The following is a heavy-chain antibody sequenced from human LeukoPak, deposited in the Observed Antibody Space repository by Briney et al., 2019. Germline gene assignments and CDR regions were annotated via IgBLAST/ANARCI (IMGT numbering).Heavy chain of an antibody. J-gene: IGHJ4*02. CDR2: INPKSGGT. V-gene: IGHV1-2*06. D-gene: IGHD5-18*01. Sequence: ASVKVSCKASGYTFTGYYMHWVRQAPGQGLEWMGRINPKSGGTNYAQKFQGSVTMTRDTSISTAYMELTRLRSDDTAVYYCATGNTYAHDYWGQGTLVTVSS. CDR1: GYTFTGYY. CDR3: ATGNTYAHDY.